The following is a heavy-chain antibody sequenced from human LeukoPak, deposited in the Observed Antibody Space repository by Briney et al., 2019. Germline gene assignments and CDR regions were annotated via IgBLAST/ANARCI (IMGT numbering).Heavy chain of an antibody. CDR3: ARTHPYYDILTGYYKGGWFDP. J-gene: IGHJ5*02. V-gene: IGHV1-8*01. D-gene: IGHD3-9*01. CDR1: GYTFTSYE. Sequence: ASVKVSCKASGYTFTSYEINWVRQATGQGLEWMGWMNPNSGNTGYTQKFQGSLTMTRNTSISTAYMELSSLRSEDTAVYYCARTHPYYDILTGYYKGGWFDPWGQGTLVTVSS. CDR2: MNPNSGNT.